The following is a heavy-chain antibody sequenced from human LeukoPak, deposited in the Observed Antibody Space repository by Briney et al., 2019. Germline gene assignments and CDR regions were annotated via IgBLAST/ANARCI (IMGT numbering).Heavy chain of an antibody. CDR2: ISSSSSYI. Sequence: PGGSLRLSCAASGFTFSSYSMNWVRQDPGKGLEWVSSISSSSSYIYYADSVKGRFTISRDNAKNSLYLQMNGLRAEDTAVYYCARSFLSIAAAATDYWGQGTLVTVSS. J-gene: IGHJ4*02. CDR1: GFTFSSYS. D-gene: IGHD6-13*01. CDR3: ARSFLSIAAAATDY. V-gene: IGHV3-21*01.